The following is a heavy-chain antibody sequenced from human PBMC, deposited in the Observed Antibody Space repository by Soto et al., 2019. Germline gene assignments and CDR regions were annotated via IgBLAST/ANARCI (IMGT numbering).Heavy chain of an antibody. V-gene: IGHV4-59*01. D-gene: IGHD3-22*01. J-gene: IGHJ4*02. CDR1: DGSISNFY. Sequence: SETLSLTCTVSDGSISNFYWSWIRQPPGKGLEWIGYISSSGNTNYNPSLKSRVSVSVDTSKNQFSLNLTSVTAADTGVYYCARAPMVLTRSYFDSWGQGTPVTVSS. CDR2: ISSSGNT. CDR3: ARAPMVLTRSYFDS.